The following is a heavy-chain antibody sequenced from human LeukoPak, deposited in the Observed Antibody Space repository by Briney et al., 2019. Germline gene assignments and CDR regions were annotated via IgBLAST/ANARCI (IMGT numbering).Heavy chain of an antibody. CDR2: IYTSGST. CDR1: GGSISSYY. V-gene: IGHV4-4*07. Sequence: PSETLSLTCTVSGGSISSYYWSWIRQPAGKGLEWIGRIYTSGSTNYNPSLKSRVTMSVDTSKNQFSLKLSSVTAADTAVYYCARVNEGCSGGSCYDYFDYWGQETLVTVSS. CDR3: ARVNEGCSGGSCYDYFDY. D-gene: IGHD2-15*01. J-gene: IGHJ4*02.